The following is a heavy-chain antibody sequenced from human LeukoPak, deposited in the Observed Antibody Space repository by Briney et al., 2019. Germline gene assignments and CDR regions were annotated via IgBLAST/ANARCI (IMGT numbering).Heavy chain of an antibody. D-gene: IGHD2/OR15-2a*01. Sequence: SETLSLTCTVSGGSISSYYWSWIRQPPGKGLEWIGSIYHSGSTYYNPSIKSRVSISVDTSKNQFSLKLSSVTAADTAVYYCARSYLANRYYYIDVWGKGTTVTVSS. V-gene: IGHV4-59*04. J-gene: IGHJ6*03. CDR1: GGSISSYY. CDR3: ARSYLANRYYYIDV. CDR2: IYHSGST.